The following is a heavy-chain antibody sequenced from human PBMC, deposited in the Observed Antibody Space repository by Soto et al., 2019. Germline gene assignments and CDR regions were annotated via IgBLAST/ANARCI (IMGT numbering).Heavy chain of an antibody. CDR1: GFPISSYG. CDR2: ISYDGSNK. D-gene: IGHD3-3*01. J-gene: IGHJ6*02. CDR3: AKDVLRFLEWLAFYGMDV. Sequence: GGSKRVSCTASGFPISSYGRHWVRQNTGKGLEWVAVISYDGSNKYYADSVKGRFTISRDNSKNTLYLQMNSLRAEDTAVYYCAKDVLRFLEWLAFYGMDVWGQGTTVTVS. V-gene: IGHV3-30*18.